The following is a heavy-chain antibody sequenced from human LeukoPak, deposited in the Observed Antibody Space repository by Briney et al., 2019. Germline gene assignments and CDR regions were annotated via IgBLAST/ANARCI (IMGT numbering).Heavy chain of an antibody. Sequence: GGSLRLSCVVSGFTFSSYSMNWVRQAPGKGLEWVSVIYSGGSTYYADSVKGRFTISRDNSKNTLYLQMNSLRAEDTAVYYCARRWLQSYAFDIWGQGTMVTVS. D-gene: IGHD5-24*01. CDR1: GFTFSSYS. J-gene: IGHJ3*02. CDR2: IYSGGST. CDR3: ARRWLQSYAFDI. V-gene: IGHV3-66*01.